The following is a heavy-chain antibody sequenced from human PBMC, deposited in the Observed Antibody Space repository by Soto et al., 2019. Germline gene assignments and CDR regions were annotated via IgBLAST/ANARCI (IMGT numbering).Heavy chain of an antibody. J-gene: IGHJ6*02. CDR3: AREECSSTSCPLLKYNYYGMDV. Sequence: EVQLVESGGGLVKPGGSLRLSCAASGFTFSSYSMNWVRQAPGKGLEWVSSISSSSSYIYYADSVKGRFTISRDNAKNSLYLQMNSLRAEDTAVYYCAREECSSTSCPLLKYNYYGMDVWGQGTTVTVSS. CDR2: ISSSSSYI. D-gene: IGHD2-2*01. CDR1: GFTFSSYS. V-gene: IGHV3-21*01.